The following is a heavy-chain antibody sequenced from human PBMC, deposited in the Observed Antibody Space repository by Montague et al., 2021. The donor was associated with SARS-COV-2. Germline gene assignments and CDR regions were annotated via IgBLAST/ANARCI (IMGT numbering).Heavy chain of an antibody. J-gene: IGHJ5*02. Sequence: SETLSLTCSVSGGSISGYCWSWIRQSPGKGLEWVGYIYYTGGTNCNPSLESRVTISLDTSKNQFSLRLSSVTPADTAVYYCARDWAVLTRDGYNYGWFDPWGPGTLVTVSS. D-gene: IGHD5-24*01. CDR3: ARDWAVLTRDGYNYGWFDP. CDR1: GGSISGYC. CDR2: IYYTGGT. V-gene: IGHV4-59*01.